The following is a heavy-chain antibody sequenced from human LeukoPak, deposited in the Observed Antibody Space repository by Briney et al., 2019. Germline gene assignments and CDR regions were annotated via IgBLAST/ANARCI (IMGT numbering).Heavy chain of an antibody. D-gene: IGHD4-11*01. CDR1: GFTFSDHY. CDR3: VREGTTDY. Sequence: GGSLRLSCAASGFTFSDHYMDWVRQAPGKGLEWVGRTRNKANSYTTEYAASVKGRFTISRDYSKNSLYLQMNSLKTEDTAVYYCVREGTTDYWGQGTLVTVSS. CDR2: TRNKANSYTT. V-gene: IGHV3-72*01. J-gene: IGHJ4*02.